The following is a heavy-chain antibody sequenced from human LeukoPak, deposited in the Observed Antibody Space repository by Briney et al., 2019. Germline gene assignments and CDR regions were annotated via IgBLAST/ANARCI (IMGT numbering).Heavy chain of an antibody. J-gene: IGHJ4*02. CDR3: ARGTLNIPGEQGAFDY. CDR2: IGTAGEI. CDR1: GFTFSSYD. V-gene: IGHV3-13*01. Sequence: GGSLRLSCAGSGFTFSSYDIHWVRHATGKGLEWVSGIGTAGEIYYPGSVKGRFTISRENAKNSLYLQMNSLRAEDTAVYYCARGTLNIPGEQGAFDYWGQGTLVTVSS. D-gene: IGHD1-14*01.